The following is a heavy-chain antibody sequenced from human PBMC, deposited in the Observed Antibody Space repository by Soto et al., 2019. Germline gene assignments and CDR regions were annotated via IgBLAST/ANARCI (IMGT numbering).Heavy chain of an antibody. V-gene: IGHV4-59*01. CDR2: VFYTGRA. D-gene: IGHD4-4*01. CDR3: AGDGDGRMTTNPYYYNGMDV. J-gene: IGHJ6*02. Sequence: SETLSLTCAVYGGSFSGYYWSWIRQPPGKGLEWIGYVFYTGRANYNASLKSRVSISLDTSNYQFSLKLSSVTAADTAVYYCAGDGDGRMTTNPYYYNGMDVWGPGTTVTVS. CDR1: GGSFSGYY.